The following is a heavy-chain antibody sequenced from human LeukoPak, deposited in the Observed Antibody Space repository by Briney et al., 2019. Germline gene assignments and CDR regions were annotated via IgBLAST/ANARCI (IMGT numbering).Heavy chain of an antibody. J-gene: IGHJ3*01. Sequence: ASVKVSCKASGYTFTGYYMHWVRQAPGQALEWMGWINPNSGGTDSAQKFQGRVTMTRDSSTSTAYMELSSLRSDDTAVYYCARPTYDFWSTFSPLGAFDVWGQGTVVTVSS. CDR2: INPNSGGT. CDR3: ARPTYDFWSTFSPLGAFDV. D-gene: IGHD3-3*01. V-gene: IGHV1-2*02. CDR1: GYTFTGYY.